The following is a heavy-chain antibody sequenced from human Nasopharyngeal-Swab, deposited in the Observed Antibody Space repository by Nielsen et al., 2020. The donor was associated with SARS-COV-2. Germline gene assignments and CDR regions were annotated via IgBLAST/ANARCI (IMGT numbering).Heavy chain of an antibody. CDR3: TRDRVFYYDSSGRKEFEY. CDR2: ISYDGSKK. CDR1: GFIFTTYG. V-gene: IGHV3-33*05. J-gene: IGHJ4*02. D-gene: IGHD3-22*01. Sequence: GGSLRLSCAASGFIFTTYGMRWVRQAPGKGLEWVALISYDGSKKYYADSVKGRFTISRDKSKNTLYLQMNNLRAEDTAVYYCTRDRVFYYDSSGRKEFEYWGQGTRVTVSS.